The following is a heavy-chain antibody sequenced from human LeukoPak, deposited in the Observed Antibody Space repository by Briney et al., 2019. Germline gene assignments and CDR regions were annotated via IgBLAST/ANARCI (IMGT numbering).Heavy chain of an antibody. V-gene: IGHV3-23*01. CDR3: AKGSLGTGSRYYDY. CDR1: GFTFSSYA. D-gene: IGHD2-8*02. J-gene: IGHJ4*02. Sequence: GGSLRLSCAASGFTFSSYAMSWVRQAPGKGLEWVSGISGRDGSTYDADAVKGRFTISRDNSKNTLYLQMNSLRAEDTAVYYCAKGSLGTGSRYYDYWGLGTLVTVSS. CDR2: ISGRDGST.